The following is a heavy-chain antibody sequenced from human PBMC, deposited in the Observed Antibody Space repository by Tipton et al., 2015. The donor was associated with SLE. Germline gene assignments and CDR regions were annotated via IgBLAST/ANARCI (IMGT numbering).Heavy chain of an antibody. J-gene: IGHJ6*03. D-gene: IGHD6-6*01. CDR3: AGQEARHYYYYYMDV. Sequence: TLSLTCAVYGGSFSGYYWGWIRQPPGKGLEWIGSIYYSGSTYYNPSLKSRVTISVDTSKNQFSLKLSSVTAADTAVYYCAGQEARHYYYYYMDVWGKGTTVTVSS. CDR1: GGSFSGYY. V-gene: IGHV4-39*01. CDR2: IYYSGST.